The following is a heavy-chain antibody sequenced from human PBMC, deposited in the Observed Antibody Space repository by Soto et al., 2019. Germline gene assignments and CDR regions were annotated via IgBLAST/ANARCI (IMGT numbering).Heavy chain of an antibody. V-gene: IGHV4-38-2*01. J-gene: IGHJ4*02. D-gene: IGHD5-18*01. CDR1: GYSISGGYY. CDR2: IYYSGTT. Sequence: PSETLSLTCAVSGYSISGGYYWGWIRQPPGKGLEWIGSIYYSGTTYYNPSLRSRVTISLDTSNNHFSLRLSFVTAADTAVYYCARSLYTYDYDSWGQGTLVTVS. CDR3: ARSLYTYDYDS.